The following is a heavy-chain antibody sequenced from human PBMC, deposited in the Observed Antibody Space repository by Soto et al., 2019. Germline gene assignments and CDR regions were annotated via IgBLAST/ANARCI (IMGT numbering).Heavy chain of an antibody. CDR3: AKGRGGSGSLTPRVDF. D-gene: IGHD3-10*01. V-gene: IGHV3-23*01. CDR2: ISGGGDTT. Sequence: EVQLLESGGGLVQPGGSLRLSCAASGFTFNNYAMTWFRQAQGKGLEWVSAISGGGDTTSYADSVKGRFTVSRDGSKNTLYLQMSSLRAEDTALYYCAKGRGGSGSLTPRVDFWGQGTLVTVSS. J-gene: IGHJ4*02. CDR1: GFTFNNYA.